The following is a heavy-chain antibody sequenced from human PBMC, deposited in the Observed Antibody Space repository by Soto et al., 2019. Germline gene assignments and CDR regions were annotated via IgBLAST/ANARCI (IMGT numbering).Heavy chain of an antibody. CDR1: GGSFSGYY. J-gene: IGHJ4*02. CDR2: INHSGST. V-gene: IGHV4-34*01. CDR3: ARGGSLLFAEQVTTFDY. Sequence: SETLSLTCAVYGGSFSGYYWSWIRQPPGKGLEWIGEINHSGSTNYNPSLKSRVTISVDTSKNQFSLKLSSVTAADTAVYYCARGGSLLFAEQVTTFDYWGQGTLVTVSS. D-gene: IGHD4-17*01.